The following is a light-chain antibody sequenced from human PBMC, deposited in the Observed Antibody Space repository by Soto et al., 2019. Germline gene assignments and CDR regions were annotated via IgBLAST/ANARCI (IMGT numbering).Light chain of an antibody. CDR1: NSAVGNYNL. J-gene: IGLJ3*02. CDR3: CSYAGSATWV. CDR2: EVT. V-gene: IGLV2-23*02. Sequence: QSALTQPASVSGSPGQSITISCTGTNSAVGNYNLVSWYQQHPGKAPKLMMYEVTKRPSGVSNRFSGSKSGNTASLTISGLQAEDESDYYCCSYAGSATWVFGGGTKVTVL.